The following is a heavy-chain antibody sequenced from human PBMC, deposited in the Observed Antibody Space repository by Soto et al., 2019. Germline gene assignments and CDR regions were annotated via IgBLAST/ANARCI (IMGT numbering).Heavy chain of an antibody. V-gene: IGHV4-59*01. CDR2: IYYSGST. CDR1: GGSISSYY. D-gene: IGHD3-10*01. CDR3: ARCVGRRSYYGSGRYYFDY. J-gene: IGHJ4*02. Sequence: SETLSLTCTVSGGSISSYYWSWIRQPPGKGLEWIGYIYYSGSTNYNPSLKSRVTISVDTSKNQFSLKLSSVTAADTAVYYCARCVGRRSYYGSGRYYFDYWGQGTLVTVSS.